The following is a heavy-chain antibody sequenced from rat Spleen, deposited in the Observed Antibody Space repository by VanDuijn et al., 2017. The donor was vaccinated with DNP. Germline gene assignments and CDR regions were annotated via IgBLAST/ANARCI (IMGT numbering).Heavy chain of an antibody. CDR3: ARLRLEWEVRAMDA. Sequence: EVQLQESGPGLVKPSQSLSLTCSVTGYSITSNYWGWIRKFPGSEMEWIGHISYRGSTRYNLSLKSRISITRDTSKHQFILQLNSLTTEDTATYYCARLRLEWEVRAMDAWGQGTSVTVSS. CDR1: GYSITSNY. J-gene: IGHJ4*01. D-gene: IGHD1-1*01. V-gene: IGHV3-1*01. CDR2: ISYRGST.